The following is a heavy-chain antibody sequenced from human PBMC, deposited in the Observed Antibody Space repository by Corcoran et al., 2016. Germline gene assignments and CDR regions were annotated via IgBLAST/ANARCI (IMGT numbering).Heavy chain of an antibody. V-gene: IGHV1-46*01. CDR3: ARDGSGYYIFDYYYGMDV. CDR2: INPSGGST. J-gene: IGHJ6*02. D-gene: IGHD3-3*01. CDR1: GYTFTSYY. Sequence: QVQLVQSGAEVKKPGASVKVSCKASGYTFTSYYMHWVRQAPGQGLEWMGIINPSGGSTSYAQKFQGRGTMTRDTSTSTVYMELRRLRSEDTAVDDCARDGSGYYIFDYYYGMDVWGQGTTVTVSS.